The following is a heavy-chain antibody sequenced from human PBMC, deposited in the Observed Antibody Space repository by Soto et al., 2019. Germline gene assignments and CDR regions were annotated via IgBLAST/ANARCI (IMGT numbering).Heavy chain of an antibody. J-gene: IGHJ4*02. Sequence: QVQLQESGPRLVKPSQTLSLTCTVSGGSISSGGYYWSWIRQHPGKGLEWIGYIYYSGSTYYNPSLKSRVTISVDTSKNQFSLKLSSVSAADTAVYYCARESQAAGSPFDYWGQGTLVTVSS. D-gene: IGHD6-13*01. V-gene: IGHV4-31*03. CDR3: ARESQAAGSPFDY. CDR2: IYYSGST. CDR1: GGSISSGGYY.